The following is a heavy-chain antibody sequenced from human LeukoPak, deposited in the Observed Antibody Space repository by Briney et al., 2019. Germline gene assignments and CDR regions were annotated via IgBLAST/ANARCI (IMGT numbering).Heavy chain of an antibody. D-gene: IGHD6-19*01. CDR1: GGTFSSYA. CDR3: ARTSGSGWYDFDY. Sequence: SVKVSCKASGGTFSSYAISWVRQAPGQGLEWMGGIIPIFGTANYAQKFHGRVTITADESTSTAYMELSSLRSEDTAVYYCARTSGSGWYDFDYCGQGTLVTVSS. CDR2: IIPIFGTA. V-gene: IGHV1-69*13. J-gene: IGHJ4*02.